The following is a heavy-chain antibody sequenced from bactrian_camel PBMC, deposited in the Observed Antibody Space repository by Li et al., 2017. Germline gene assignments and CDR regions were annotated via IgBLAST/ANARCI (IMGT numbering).Heavy chain of an antibody. V-gene: IGHV3-2*01. Sequence: HVQLVESGGGLVQPGGSLRLSCVSTIFTFSSAYMSWVRQAPGKGLEWVSSIYLGGGSTYYADSVKGRFTISKDNAKNTMYLLMNSLKPEDTAVYYCAADSATKGNEYKYWGQGTQVTVS. CDR3: AADSATKGNEYKY. CDR1: IFTFSSAY. J-gene: IGHJ4*01. D-gene: IGHD4*01. CDR2: IYLGGGST.